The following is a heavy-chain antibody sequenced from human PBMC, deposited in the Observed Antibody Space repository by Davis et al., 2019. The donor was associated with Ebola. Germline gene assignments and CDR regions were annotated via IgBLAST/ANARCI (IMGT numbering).Heavy chain of an antibody. CDR1: GGSISSPF. D-gene: IGHD2-15*01. V-gene: IGHV4-4*07. Sequence: PSETLSLTCLVSGGSISSPFWTWIRQSPGKGLEWIGHIYTSGSTNYNPSLKSRVTMSVDTSMHQFSLRLNSVTAADTAVYYCARGRVLYGMDVWGQGARVTVS. J-gene: IGHJ6*02. CDR2: IYTSGST. CDR3: ARGRVLYGMDV.